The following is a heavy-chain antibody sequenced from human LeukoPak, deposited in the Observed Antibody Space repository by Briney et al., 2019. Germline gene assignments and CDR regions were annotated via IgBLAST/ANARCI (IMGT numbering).Heavy chain of an antibody. V-gene: IGHV3-74*01. D-gene: IGHD2-8*02. CDR2: IYGDGSTT. J-gene: IGHJ3*02. Sequence: GGSLRLSCAASGFTFSSYWIYWVRQAPGEGLVWVSHIYGDGSTTSYAASVKGRFTISRDNAKNTVYLQMNSLRAEYTALYYCARGGVPGGFDIWGQGTMVTVSS. CDR3: ARGGVPGGFDI. CDR1: GFTFSSYW.